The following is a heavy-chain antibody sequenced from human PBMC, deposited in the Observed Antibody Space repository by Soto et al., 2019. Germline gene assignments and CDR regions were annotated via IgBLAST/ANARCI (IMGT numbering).Heavy chain of an antibody. Sequence: ASVKVSCKASGYTFTNYYMHWVRQAPGQGLEWMGWMNPRSGGTKYAQAFQDRVTMTRDASISTAYMEVTSLRGEDTAVYYCARSGLALPYSASHWFDPWGHGTLVTVSS. CDR3: ARSGLALPYSASHWFDP. CDR2: MNPRSGGT. D-gene: IGHD3-22*01. J-gene: IGHJ5*02. V-gene: IGHV1-2*02. CDR1: GYTFTNYY.